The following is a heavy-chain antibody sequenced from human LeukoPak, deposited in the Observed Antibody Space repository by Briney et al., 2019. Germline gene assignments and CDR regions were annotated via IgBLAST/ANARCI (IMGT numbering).Heavy chain of an antibody. V-gene: IGHV3-21*01. J-gene: IGHJ4*02. D-gene: IGHD5-24*01. CDR2: ISSSSSYI. CDR3: ARDGTDGWLQLGYYFDY. Sequence: GGSLRLSCAASGFTFSSYSMNWVRQAPGKGLEWVSSISSSSSYIYYADSVKGRFTISRDNSKNTLYLQMNSLRAEDTAVYYCARDGTDGWLQLGYYFDYWGQGTLVTVSS. CDR1: GFTFSSYS.